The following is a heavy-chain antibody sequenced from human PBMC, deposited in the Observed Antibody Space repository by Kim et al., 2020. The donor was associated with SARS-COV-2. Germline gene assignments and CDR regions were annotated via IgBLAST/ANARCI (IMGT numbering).Heavy chain of an antibody. D-gene: IGHD3-3*01. CDR2: SQK. Sequence: SQKYYVDSVKGRLTISRDNAEKSGDIQMNGRRAEDTAVYYCATFWSGYFDYWGQGTVVTVSS. CDR3: ATFWSGYFDY. J-gene: IGHJ4*02. V-gene: IGHV3-7*01.